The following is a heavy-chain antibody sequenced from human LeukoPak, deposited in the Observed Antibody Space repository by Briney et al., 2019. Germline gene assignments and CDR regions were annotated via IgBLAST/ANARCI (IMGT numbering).Heavy chain of an antibody. CDR3: ARHEYSGSYYGLSWFDP. J-gene: IGHJ5*02. D-gene: IGHD1-26*01. V-gene: IGHV4-39*01. CDR1: GGSISSSGYY. CDR2: IYYSGST. Sequence: SETLSLTCTVSGGSISSSGYYWGWIRQPPGKGLEWIASIYYSGSTYYKPFLKSRVTISLYTSKNQLPLKLSSLTAADTAVYYCARHEYSGSYYGLSWFDPWGQGTLVTVSS.